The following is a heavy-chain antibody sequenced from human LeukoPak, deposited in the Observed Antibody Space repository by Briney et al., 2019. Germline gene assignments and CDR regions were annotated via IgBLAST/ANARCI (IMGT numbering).Heavy chain of an antibody. CDR2: INPNSGST. CDR1: GYTFTGYY. V-gene: IGHV1-2*02. CDR3: ARANWLGGRILTFGGVIARDAFDI. J-gene: IGHJ3*02. D-gene: IGHD3-16*02. Sequence: ASVKVSCKASGYTFTGYYMHWVRQAPGQGLEWMGWINPNSGSTNYAQKFQGRVTMTRDTSISTAYMELSRLRSDDTAVYYCARANWLGGRILTFGGVIARDAFDIWGQGTMVTVSS.